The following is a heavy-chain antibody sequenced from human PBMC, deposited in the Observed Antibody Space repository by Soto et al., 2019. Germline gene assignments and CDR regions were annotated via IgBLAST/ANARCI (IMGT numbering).Heavy chain of an antibody. Sequence: GESQKISCEGSAYSFHNHWSTCDCQMPGKGLEWMGRIDLADSDTSYSPSFQGQVTISADNSINTAYLQLLNLKASDTAIYDSTKGTTSPFDSWGQGTRVTVSS. D-gene: IGHD1-1*01. J-gene: IGHJ4*02. CDR1: AYSFHNHW. CDR3: TKGTTSPFDS. CDR2: IDLADSDT. V-gene: IGHV5-51*01.